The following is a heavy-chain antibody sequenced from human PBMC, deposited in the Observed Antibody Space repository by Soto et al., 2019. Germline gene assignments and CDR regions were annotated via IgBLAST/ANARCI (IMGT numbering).Heavy chain of an antibody. CDR1: GGSIRGYY. CDR3: VRASMPKAHFDS. Sequence: SETLSLTCTVSGGSIRGYYWSWIRQSAGMGLEWIGRMHTSGSTNYNPSLKSRVTISVDMSKNQISLKLTSVTAADTALYYCVRASMPKAHFDSWGQGTLVTVS. J-gene: IGHJ4*02. V-gene: IGHV4-4*07. D-gene: IGHD2-2*01. CDR2: MHTSGST.